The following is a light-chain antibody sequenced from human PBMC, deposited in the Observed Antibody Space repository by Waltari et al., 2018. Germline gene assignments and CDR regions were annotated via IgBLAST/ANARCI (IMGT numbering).Light chain of an antibody. CDR1: SRDVCGYNY. CDR2: GVN. V-gene: IGLV2-14*03. Sequence: QSALTQPAAVSGWPGQSITIPCTGTSRDVCGYNYVPWYKQHTNRAPQLMIYGVNKRPSGVSVRFSGSKSDNPASLTISGLQADDEADYYCTSYTSSDSWVFGGGTTLTVL. CDR3: TSYTSSDSWV. J-gene: IGLJ3*02.